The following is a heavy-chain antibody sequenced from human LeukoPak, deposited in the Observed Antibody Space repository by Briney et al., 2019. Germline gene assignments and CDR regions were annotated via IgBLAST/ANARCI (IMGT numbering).Heavy chain of an antibody. J-gene: IGHJ4*02. CDR2: ISGSGGST. CDR1: GFTFSSYA. Sequence: GGSLRLSCAAPGFTFSSYAMSWVRQAPGKGLEWVSAISGSGGSTYYADSVKGRFTISRDNSKNTLYLQMNSLRAEDTAVYYCAKDDSSGYYPFDYWGQGTLVTVSS. D-gene: IGHD3-22*01. CDR3: AKDDSSGYYPFDY. V-gene: IGHV3-23*01.